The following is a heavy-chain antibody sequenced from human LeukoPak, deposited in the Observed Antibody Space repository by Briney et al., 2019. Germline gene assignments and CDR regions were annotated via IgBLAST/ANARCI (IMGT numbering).Heavy chain of an antibody. CDR3: ARDSRYWSIDY. CDR2: SNPSGSGT. J-gene: IGHJ4*02. V-gene: IGHV1-46*01. Sequence: ASVKVSCKASGYAFTTYKMHWVRQAPGQGLEWMGISNPSGSGTIYAQKFQGRVAMTWDTSSTTVYMELSSLRSEDTAVYYCARDSRYWSIDYWGQGTLLTVSS. CDR1: GYAFTTYK. D-gene: IGHD2-8*02.